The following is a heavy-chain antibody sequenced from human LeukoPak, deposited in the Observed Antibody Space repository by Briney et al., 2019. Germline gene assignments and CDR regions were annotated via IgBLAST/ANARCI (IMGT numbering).Heavy chain of an antibody. V-gene: IGHV3-23*01. CDR3: AKARGFCSGGSCYNPFDP. CDR1: GHSFRSCA. Sequence: GGSPRLFCAASGHSFRSCALSWARRAPGKGLEWVSGLSGSGGSTFYTDSVKGRFTISRDNSKYTLYVQMNSLRAEDTAVFYCAKARGFCSGGSCYNPFDPWGQGTLVTVSS. CDR2: LSGSGGST. J-gene: IGHJ5*02. D-gene: IGHD2-15*01.